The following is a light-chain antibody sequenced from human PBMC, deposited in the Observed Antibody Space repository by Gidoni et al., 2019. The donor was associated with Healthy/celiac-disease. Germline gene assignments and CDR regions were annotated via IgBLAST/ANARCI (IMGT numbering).Light chain of an antibody. V-gene: IGKV3-15*01. CDR3: RQYNNWPPLT. J-gene: IGKJ4*01. Sequence: EIVMTQSPATLSVSPGERATLSCRASQSVSSNLAWSQQKPGRAPRLLIYGASTRATGIPARFSGSGSGTEFTLTISSMQSEDFAVYYCRQYNNWPPLTFXGXTKVEIK. CDR2: GAS. CDR1: QSVSSN.